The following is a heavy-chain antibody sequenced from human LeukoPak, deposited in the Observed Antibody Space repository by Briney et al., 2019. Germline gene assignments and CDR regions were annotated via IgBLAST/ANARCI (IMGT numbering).Heavy chain of an antibody. Sequence: VALVKVSGKASGGTFRNFALNWVRPAPGQGLEWMGGIIPIFGAVSYAQKFQGRVAIAADKSTSTAYMELSSLRSEDTAVYYCASRTTSSLSYGVDVWGQGTTVTVSS. CDR1: GGTFRNFA. V-gene: IGHV1-69*06. D-gene: IGHD2/OR15-2a*01. J-gene: IGHJ6*02. CDR2: IIPIFGAV. CDR3: ASRTTSSLSYGVDV.